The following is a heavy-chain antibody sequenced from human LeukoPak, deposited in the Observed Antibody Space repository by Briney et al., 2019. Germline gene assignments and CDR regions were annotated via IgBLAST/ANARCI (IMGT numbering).Heavy chain of an antibody. J-gene: IGHJ4*02. D-gene: IGHD3-3*01. V-gene: IGHV4-34*01. CDR2: INHSGST. Sequence: SETLSLTCAVYGGSFSGYYWSWIRQPPGKGLEWIGEINHSGSTNYNPSLKSRVTISVDTSKNQFPLKLSSVTAADTAVYYCARGLWGTIFGVADYWGQGTLVTVSS. CDR3: ARGLWGTIFGVADY. CDR1: GGSFSGYY.